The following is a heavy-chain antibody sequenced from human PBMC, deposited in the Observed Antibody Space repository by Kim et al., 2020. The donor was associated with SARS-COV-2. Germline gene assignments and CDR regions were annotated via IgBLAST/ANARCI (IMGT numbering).Heavy chain of an antibody. Sequence: SETLSLTCTVSGGSISSYYWSWIRQPPGKGLEWIGYIYYSGSTHYNPSLKSRVTISVDTSKNQFSLKLSSVTAADTAVYYCAGVYSYDYGDYYFDYWGQGTLVTVSS. D-gene: IGHD4-17*01. J-gene: IGHJ4*02. V-gene: IGHV4-59*01. CDR3: AGVYSYDYGDYYFDY. CDR1: GGSISSYY. CDR2: IYYSGST.